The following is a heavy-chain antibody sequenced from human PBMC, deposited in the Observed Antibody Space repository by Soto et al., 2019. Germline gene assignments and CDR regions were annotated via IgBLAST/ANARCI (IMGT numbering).Heavy chain of an antibody. Sequence: QVPLQEAGPGLVKPSKTLSLTCTVSGGSINSGGYYWSWIRQPPGKGPEWIGYIYYSGSTYYHPSLKSRVTISVDTSKNQFSLKLSSVTAADTAVYYCARVCGGDCHNGMDVWGQGTTVTVSS. CDR2: IYYSGST. CDR1: GGSINSGGYY. D-gene: IGHD2-21*02. CDR3: ARVCGGDCHNGMDV. J-gene: IGHJ6*02. V-gene: IGHV4-31*03.